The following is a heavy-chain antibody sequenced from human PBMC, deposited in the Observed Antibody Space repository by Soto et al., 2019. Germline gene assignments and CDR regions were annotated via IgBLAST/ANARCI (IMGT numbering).Heavy chain of an antibody. CDR3: ARGWWDEYCSGGSCYWVMEYYFDY. J-gene: IGHJ4*02. CDR2: INHSGST. CDR1: GGSFSGYY. V-gene: IGHV4-34*01. Sequence: SETLSLTCAVYGGSFSGYYWSWIRQPPGKGLEWIGEINHSGSTNYNPSLKSRVTISVDTSKNQFSLKLSSVTAADTAVYYCARGWWDEYCSGGSCYWVMEYYFDYWGRGSLVTVSS. D-gene: IGHD2-15*01.